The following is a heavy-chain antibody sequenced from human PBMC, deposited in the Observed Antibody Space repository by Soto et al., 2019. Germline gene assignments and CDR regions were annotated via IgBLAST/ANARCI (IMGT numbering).Heavy chain of an antibody. J-gene: IGHJ4*02. D-gene: IGHD4-17*01. CDR2: IYYSGST. Sequence: QVQLQESGPGRVKPSQTLSLTCTVSGGSISSGGYYWSWIRQHPGKGLEWIGYIYYSGSTYYNPSLKSRVNISVDTSKNQFSLKLSSVTAADTAVYYCARSPEATVTAFDYWGQGTLVTVSS. CDR1: GGSISSGGYY. CDR3: ARSPEATVTAFDY. V-gene: IGHV4-31*03.